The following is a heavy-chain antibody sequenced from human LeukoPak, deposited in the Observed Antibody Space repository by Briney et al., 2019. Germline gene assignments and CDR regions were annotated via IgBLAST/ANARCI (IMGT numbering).Heavy chain of an antibody. CDR3: ARVSGYSYGSYYYYYYGMDV. Sequence: PGGSLRLSCAASGFTVSSNYMSWVRQAPGKGLEWVSVIYSGGSTYYADSVKGRFTISRHNSKNTRYLQMNSLRAEDTAVYYCARVSGYSYGSYYYYYYGMDVWGQGTTVTVSS. J-gene: IGHJ6*02. CDR2: IYSGGST. CDR1: GFTVSSNY. D-gene: IGHD5-18*01. V-gene: IGHV3-53*04.